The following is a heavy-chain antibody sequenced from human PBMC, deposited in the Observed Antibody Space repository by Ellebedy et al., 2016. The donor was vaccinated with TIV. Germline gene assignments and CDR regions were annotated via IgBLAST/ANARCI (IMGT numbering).Heavy chain of an antibody. CDR1: GRSVSSGSYY. Sequence: SETLSLTCTVSGRSVSSGSYYWSRIRQPPGKGLEWIGYIYYSGSTNYNPSLKSRVTISVDTSKNQFSLKLSSVTAADTAVYYCARGGSEKWFGESQYYFDYWGQGTLVTVSS. J-gene: IGHJ4*02. CDR2: IYYSGST. V-gene: IGHV4-61*01. CDR3: ARGGSEKWFGESQYYFDY. D-gene: IGHD3-10*01.